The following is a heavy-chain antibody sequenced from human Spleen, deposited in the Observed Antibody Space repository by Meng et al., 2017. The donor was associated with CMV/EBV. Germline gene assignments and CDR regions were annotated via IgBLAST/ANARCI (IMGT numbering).Heavy chain of an antibody. D-gene: IGHD1-7*01. CDR1: GFAFSSFW. J-gene: IGHJ4*02. Sequence: ESLKISCEASGFAFSSFWMSWVRQAPGKGPERVANINQKGKEEYDVVSVRVRFTITRDHAKNSVYLQMNCLRAVDTALYYCARDKFPGAWNWASLLNYWGQGILVTVSS. CDR3: ARDKFPGAWNWASLLNY. CDR2: INQKGKEE. V-gene: IGHV3-7*01.